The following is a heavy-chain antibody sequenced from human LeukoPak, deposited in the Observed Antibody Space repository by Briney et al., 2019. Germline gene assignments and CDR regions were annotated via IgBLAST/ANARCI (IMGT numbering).Heavy chain of an antibody. CDR2: ISSSSSYI. CDR3: ARVTPHGYTDFDY. J-gene: IGHJ4*02. V-gene: IGHV3-21*01. CDR1: GFTFSSYS. D-gene: IGHD5-24*01. Sequence: GGSLRLSCAASGFTFSSYSMNWVRQAPGKGLEWVSSISSSSSYIYYADSVKGRFTISRDNAKNSLCLQMNSLRAEDTAVYYCARVTPHGYTDFDYWGQGTLVTVSS.